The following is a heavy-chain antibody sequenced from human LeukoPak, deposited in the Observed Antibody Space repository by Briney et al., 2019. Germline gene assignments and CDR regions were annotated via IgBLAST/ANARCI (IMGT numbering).Heavy chain of an antibody. Sequence: GGSLRLSCAASGFTFSNAWMSWVRQAPGKGLEWVSAISGSGGSTYYADSVKGRFTISRDNSKNTLYLQMNSLRAEDTAVYYCAKDMGGIAAALDYWGQGTLVTVSS. V-gene: IGHV3-23*01. J-gene: IGHJ4*02. CDR1: GFTFSNAW. CDR3: AKDMGGIAAALDY. D-gene: IGHD6-13*01. CDR2: ISGSGGST.